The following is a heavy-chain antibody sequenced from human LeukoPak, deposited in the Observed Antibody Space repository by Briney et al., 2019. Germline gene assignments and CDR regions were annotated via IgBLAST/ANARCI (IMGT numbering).Heavy chain of an antibody. CDR3: TRLPPEVTNGWQTWIDP. Sequence: PSETLSLACAVYGGSFSNSYWSWIRQSPGKGLEWIGEINHSGSTNYNPTLKSRVHISVDSSKKEFVLKLRSVTAADTAMYYCTRLPPEVTNGWQTWIDPWGQGTLVTVSP. CDR1: GGSFSNSY. D-gene: IGHD6-19*01. V-gene: IGHV4-34*01. J-gene: IGHJ5*02. CDR2: INHSGST.